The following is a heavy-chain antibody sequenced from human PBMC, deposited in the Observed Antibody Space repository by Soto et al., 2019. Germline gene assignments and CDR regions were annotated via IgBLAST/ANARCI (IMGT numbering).Heavy chain of an antibody. D-gene: IGHD3-10*01. V-gene: IGHV2-5*02. CDR1: GFSLSPTRVG. Sequence: QITLKESGPPLVKPTQTLTLTCTFSGFSLSPTRVGVAWIRQPPGTALEWLALIYWDGDKRYSPSLKSRLIITQDPSKNQVVLTMTNMDPADTATYYCAHSSYAYGLPGDYWGQGTLVTVSS. CDR2: IYWDGDK. J-gene: IGHJ4*02. CDR3: AHSSYAYGLPGDY.